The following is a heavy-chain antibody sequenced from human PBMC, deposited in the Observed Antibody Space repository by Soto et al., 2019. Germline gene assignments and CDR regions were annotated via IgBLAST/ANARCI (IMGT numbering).Heavy chain of an antibody. J-gene: IGHJ4*02. Sequence: ASVKVSCKASGYTFTGYYMHWVRQAPGQGLEWMGWINPNSGGTNYAQKFQGWVTMTRDTSISTAYMELSRLRSDDTAVYYCARAERYCSSTSCDPYFDNWGQGTLVTVSS. CDR2: INPNSGGT. D-gene: IGHD2-2*01. CDR3: ARAERYCSSTSCDPYFDN. CDR1: GYTFTGYY. V-gene: IGHV1-2*04.